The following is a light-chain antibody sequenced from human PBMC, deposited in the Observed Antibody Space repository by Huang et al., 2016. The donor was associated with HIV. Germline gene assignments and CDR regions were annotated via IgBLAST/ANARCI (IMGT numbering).Light chain of an antibody. V-gene: IGKV2D-29*01. J-gene: IGKJ4*01. CDR2: EVY. Sequence: MTQTPLSLSVTPGQPASISCKSSQSLLHSDGKTNLYWYLQKPGQPPHLLIDEVYKLLAGVPDRFSGSGSGTHFTLKISRVEAEDVGVYYCMQTIQLPLTFGGGTKVEIK. CDR3: MQTIQLPLT. CDR1: QSLLHSDGKTN.